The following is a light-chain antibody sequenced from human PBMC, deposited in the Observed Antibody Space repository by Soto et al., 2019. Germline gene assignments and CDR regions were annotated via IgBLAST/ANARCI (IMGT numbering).Light chain of an antibody. V-gene: IGLV2-14*03. CDR1: SSDVGGYNF. J-gene: IGLJ1*01. CDR3: ISYTDRQSYL. Sequence: QSALTQPASVSGSPGQSITISCTGTSSDVGGYNFVSWYQQYPGKVPKLMIYAVSDRPPGVSDRFSGSKSGITASLTISGLQTEDEADYYCISYTDRQSYLFGTGTKVTVL. CDR2: AVS.